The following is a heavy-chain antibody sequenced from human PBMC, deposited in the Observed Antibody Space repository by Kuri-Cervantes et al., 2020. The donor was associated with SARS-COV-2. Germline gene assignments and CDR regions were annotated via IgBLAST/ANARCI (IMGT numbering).Heavy chain of an antibody. Sequence: SETLSLTCTVSGGSISSSSYYWGWNRQPPGKGLEWIGSIYYSGSTYYNPSLKSRVTISVDTSKNQFSLKLSSVTAADTAVYFCARDWGASTQYYYYYTDVWGKGTTVTVSS. J-gene: IGHJ6*03. V-gene: IGHV4-39*02. CDR3: ARDWGASTQYYYYYTDV. CDR2: IYYSGST. D-gene: IGHD3-16*01. CDR1: GGSISSSSYY.